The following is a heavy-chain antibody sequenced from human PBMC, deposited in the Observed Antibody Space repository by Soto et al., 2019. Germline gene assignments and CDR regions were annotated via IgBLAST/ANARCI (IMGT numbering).Heavy chain of an antibody. Sequence: PAGSMKLACAASGLTLSSYSMDWVRQDPGKGLEWVSYISSSSSTIYYADSVKGRFTISRDNAKNSLYLQMNSLRDEDTAVYYCARGPSYCGGDCYPDYWGQGTLVTVSS. D-gene: IGHD2-21*02. CDR2: ISSSSSTI. J-gene: IGHJ4*02. V-gene: IGHV3-48*02. CDR1: GLTLSSYS. CDR3: ARGPSYCGGDCYPDY.